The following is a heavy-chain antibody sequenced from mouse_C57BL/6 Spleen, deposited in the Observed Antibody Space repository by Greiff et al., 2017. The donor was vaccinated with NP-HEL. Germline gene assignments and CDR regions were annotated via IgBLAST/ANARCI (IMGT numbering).Heavy chain of an antibody. CDR2: IHPNSGST. D-gene: IGHD1-1*01. CDR1: GYTFTSYW. V-gene: IGHV1-64*01. CDR3: ARSITTVVAPYYAMDY. J-gene: IGHJ4*01. Sequence: QVQLQQPGAELVKPGASVKLSCKASGYTFTSYWMHWVKQRPGQGLEWIGMIHPNSGSTNYNEKFKSKATLTVDKSSSTAYMQLSSLTSEDSAVYYCARSITTVVAPYYAMDYWGQGTSVTVSS.